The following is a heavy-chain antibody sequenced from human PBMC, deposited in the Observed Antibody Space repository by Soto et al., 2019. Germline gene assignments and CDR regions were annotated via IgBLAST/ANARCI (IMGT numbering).Heavy chain of an antibody. CDR2: INHSGST. V-gene: IGHV4-34*01. J-gene: IGHJ5*02. CDR3: ARRSAAGP. CDR1: GGSFSGYY. Sequence: QVQLQQWGAGLLKPSETLSLTSAVYGGSFSGYYWSWIRQPPGKGLEWIGEINHSGSTNYNPSLKSRVTISVDTSKNQFSLKLSSVTAADTAVYYCARRSAAGPWGQGTLVTVSS. D-gene: IGHD6-25*01.